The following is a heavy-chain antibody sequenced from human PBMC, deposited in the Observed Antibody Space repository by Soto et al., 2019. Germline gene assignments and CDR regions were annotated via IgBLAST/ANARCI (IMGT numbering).Heavy chain of an antibody. Sequence: GASVKVSCKASGGTFSSYAISWVRQAPGQGLEWMGGIIPIFGTANYAQKFQGRVTITADESTSTAYMELSSLRSEDTAVYYCARGTSTVMNAFDIWGQGTMVTVSS. CDR2: IIPIFGTA. D-gene: IGHD4-17*01. CDR1: GGTFSSYA. CDR3: ARGTSTVMNAFDI. J-gene: IGHJ3*02. V-gene: IGHV1-69*13.